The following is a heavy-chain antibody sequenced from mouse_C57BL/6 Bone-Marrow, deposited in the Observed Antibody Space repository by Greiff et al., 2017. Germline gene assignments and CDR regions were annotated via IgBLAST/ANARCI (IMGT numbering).Heavy chain of an antibody. J-gene: IGHJ2*01. CDR1: GFNITDYY. D-gene: IGHD1-2*01. Sequence: EVQLQQSGAELVRPGASVKLSCTASGFNITDYYMHWVKQRPEQGLEWIGGIDPEDGATEYAPKFQGKATMTADTSSNTAYLQLSSLTSEDTAVYYCTYPLLRFYGRGKGTTLTV. CDR2: IDPEDGAT. V-gene: IGHV14-1*01. CDR3: TYPLLRFYG.